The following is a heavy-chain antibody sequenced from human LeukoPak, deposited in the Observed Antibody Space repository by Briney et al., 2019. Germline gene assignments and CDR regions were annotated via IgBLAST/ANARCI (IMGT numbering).Heavy chain of an antibody. CDR3: ATITAMATGFDY. J-gene: IGHJ4*02. D-gene: IGHD5-18*01. CDR2: IWHDGSKK. CDR1: GFTFSSYG. V-gene: IGHV3-33*01. Sequence: GRSLRLSCAASGFTFSSYGMHWVRQAPGKGLEWVAVIWHDGSKKYYADFVKGRFTISRDNSKNTLYLQMGSLRAEDMAVYYCATITAMATGFDYWGQGTLVTVSS.